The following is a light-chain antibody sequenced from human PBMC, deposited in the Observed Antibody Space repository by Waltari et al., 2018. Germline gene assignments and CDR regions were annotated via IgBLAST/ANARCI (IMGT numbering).Light chain of an antibody. J-gene: IGKJ3*01. V-gene: IGKV1-5*03. CDR2: FAS. CDR3: QQYDSYPFT. Sequence: DIQMTQSPSTLSASVGDRVTITCRASQSISTWLAWYQQKPGKAPKFLIYFASRLETGVSSRFSGSGSGTEFTLTISSLQPGDFATYFCQQYDSYPFTFGPGTKVDIK. CDR1: QSISTW.